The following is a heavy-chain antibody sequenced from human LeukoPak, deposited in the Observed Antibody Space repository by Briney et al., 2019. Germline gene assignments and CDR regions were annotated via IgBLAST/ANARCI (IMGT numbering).Heavy chain of an antibody. CDR1: GFTFSSYS. CDR2: ISSSSSTI. J-gene: IGHJ4*02. D-gene: IGHD2-15*01. CDR3: ARDSEVVVVAAPGY. V-gene: IGHV3-48*01. Sequence: TGGSLRLSCAASGFTFSSYSMNWVSQAPGKGLEWVSYISSSSSTIYYADSVKGRFTISRDNSKNTLYLQMNSLRAEDTAVYYCARDSEVVVVAAPGYWGQGTLVTVSS.